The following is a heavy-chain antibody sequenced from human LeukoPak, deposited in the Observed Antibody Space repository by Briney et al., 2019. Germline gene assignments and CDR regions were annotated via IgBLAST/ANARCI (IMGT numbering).Heavy chain of an antibody. CDR3: ARYDGAYYFDY. Sequence: ASVKVSCKASVYTFTSYYMHWFRQAPGQRPGWMGIINPSGGSPSYEQQFQGRVTMTRDPSTSTVYMELSSLRSEDTAVYYWARYDGAYYFDYWGQGTLVTVSS. CDR1: VYTFTSYY. V-gene: IGHV1-46*01. CDR2: INPSGGSP. J-gene: IGHJ4*02. D-gene: IGHD2-8*01.